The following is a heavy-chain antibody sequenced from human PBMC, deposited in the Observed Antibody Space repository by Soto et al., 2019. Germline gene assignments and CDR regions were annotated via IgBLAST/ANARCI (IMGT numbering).Heavy chain of an antibody. CDR2: MNPNSGNT. D-gene: IGHD3-9*01. CDR1: GYTFTSYD. V-gene: IGHV1-8*01. J-gene: IGHJ6*03. Sequence: GASVKVSCKASGYTFTSYDINWVQQATGQGLEWMGWMNPNSGNTGYAQKFQGRVTMTRNTSISTAYMELSSLRSEDTAVYYCARGGLRYFDWLQSGYMDVWGKGTTVTVSS. CDR3: ARGGLRYFDWLQSGYMDV.